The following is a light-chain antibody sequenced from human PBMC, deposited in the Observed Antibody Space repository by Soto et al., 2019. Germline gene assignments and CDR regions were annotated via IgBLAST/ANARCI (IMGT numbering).Light chain of an antibody. CDR3: SSYAGINNLI. CDR2: EVS. J-gene: IGLJ2*01. Sequence: QSALTQPPCASGSPGQSVTISCTGTSSDVGGYNYVSWYQQHPGKAPKLMIYEVSKRPSGVPDRFSGSKSGNTASLTVSGLEAEDEADYYCSSYAGINNLIFGGGTKLTVL. V-gene: IGLV2-8*01. CDR1: SSDVGGYNY.